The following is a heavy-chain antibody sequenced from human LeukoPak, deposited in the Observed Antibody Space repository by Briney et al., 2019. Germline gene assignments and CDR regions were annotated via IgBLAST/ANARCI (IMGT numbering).Heavy chain of an antibody. CDR3: ARALQAPFINTPTKRGYSYGIDC. Sequence: ASVKVSCKASGYTFTSYDINWVRQATGQGLEWMGWMNPNSGNTGYAQKFQGRVTMTRNTSISTAYMELSSLRSEDTAVYYCARALQAPFINTPTKRGYSYGIDCWGQGTLVTVSS. D-gene: IGHD5-18*01. CDR1: GYTFTSYD. J-gene: IGHJ4*02. V-gene: IGHV1-8*01. CDR2: MNPNSGNT.